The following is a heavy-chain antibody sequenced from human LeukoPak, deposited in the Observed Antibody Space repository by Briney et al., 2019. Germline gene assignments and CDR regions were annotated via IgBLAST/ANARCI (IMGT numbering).Heavy chain of an antibody. CDR2: IDSAGGRI. J-gene: IGHJ4*02. Sequence: GGSLRLSCAGSTFAFGGYWIHWVRQLPGKGLAWVSRIDSAGGRIQWADSVKGRFTISRDNAKYTVYLQMNSLRPENSAVYYCVADRGNWSGGDFWGRGTLVIVSS. CDR1: TFAFGGYW. V-gene: IGHV3-74*01. D-gene: IGHD3-10*01. CDR3: VADRGNWSGGDF.